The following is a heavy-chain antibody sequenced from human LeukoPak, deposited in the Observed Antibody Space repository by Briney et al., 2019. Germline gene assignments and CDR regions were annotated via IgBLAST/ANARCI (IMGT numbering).Heavy chain of an antibody. CDR2: ISSSSSYI. V-gene: IGHV3-21*01. CDR1: GFTFSSYS. D-gene: IGHD3-16*01. J-gene: IGHJ3*02. CDR3: ARDRRGGAFDI. Sequence: GGSLRLSCAASGFTFSSYSMNWVRQAPGKGLEWVSSISSSSSYIYYADSVKGRFTISRDNAKNSLYLQMNSLRAEDTAVYYCARDRRGGAFDIWGQGTMVTVSS.